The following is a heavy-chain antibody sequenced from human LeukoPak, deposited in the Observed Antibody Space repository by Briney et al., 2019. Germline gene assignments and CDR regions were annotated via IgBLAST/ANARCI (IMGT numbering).Heavy chain of an antibody. D-gene: IGHD5-12*01. CDR2: IWYDGSNK. V-gene: IGHV3-33*01. J-gene: IGHJ3*02. CDR1: GFTFSSYG. Sequence: GGSLRLSCAASGFTFSSYGMHWVRQAPGKGLEWVAVIWYDGSNKYYADSVKGRFTISRDNSKNTLYLQMSSLRAEDTAVYYCAREAIVATIRGAFDIWGQGTMVTVSS. CDR3: AREAIVATIRGAFDI.